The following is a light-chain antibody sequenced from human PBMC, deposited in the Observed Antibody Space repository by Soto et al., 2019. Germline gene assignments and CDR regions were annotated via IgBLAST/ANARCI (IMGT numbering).Light chain of an antibody. CDR2: DVS. CDR1: SSDVGGYNY. V-gene: IGLV2-11*01. CDR3: CSYAGSYTGV. Sequence: QSVLTQPRSVSGSPGQSVTISCTGTSSDVGGYNYVSWYQQHPDKAPKLMIYDVSKRPSGVPDRFSGSKSGNTASLTISGLQAEDEADYYCCSYAGSYTGVFGGGTKVTVL. J-gene: IGLJ2*01.